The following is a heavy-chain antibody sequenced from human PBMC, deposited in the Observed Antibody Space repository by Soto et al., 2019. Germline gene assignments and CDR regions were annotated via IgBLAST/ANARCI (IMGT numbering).Heavy chain of an antibody. D-gene: IGHD2-15*01. CDR3: AKMGVVVAAPFDY. Sequence: VQLVESGEGVVQPGRSLRLSCAASGFTFSSYGMHWVRQAPGKGLEWVAVISYDGSNKYYADSVKGRFTISRDNSKNTLYLKMNSLRAEDTAVYYCAKMGVVVAAPFDYWGQGTLVTVSS. CDR1: GFTFSSYG. V-gene: IGHV3-30*18. J-gene: IGHJ4*02. CDR2: ISYDGSNK.